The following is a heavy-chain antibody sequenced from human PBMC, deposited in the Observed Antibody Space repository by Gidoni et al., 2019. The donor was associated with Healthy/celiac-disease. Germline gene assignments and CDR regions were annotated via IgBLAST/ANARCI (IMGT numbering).Heavy chain of an antibody. Sequence: QVQLQKWGAGLLKPSETLSLTCAVYGGSFSGYYWSWIRQPPGKGLEWIGEINHSGSTNYNPSLKSRVTISVDTSKNQFSLKLSSVTAADTAVYYCARGDSLDLGAVSYFDYWGQGTLVTVSS. CDR1: GGSFSGYY. J-gene: IGHJ4*02. V-gene: IGHV4-34*01. D-gene: IGHD3-16*02. CDR2: INHSGST. CDR3: ARGDSLDLGAVSYFDY.